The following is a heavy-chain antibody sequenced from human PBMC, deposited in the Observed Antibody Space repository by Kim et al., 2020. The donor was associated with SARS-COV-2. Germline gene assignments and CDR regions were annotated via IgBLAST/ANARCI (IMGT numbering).Heavy chain of an antibody. V-gene: IGHV3-53*01. CDR2: T. D-gene: IGHD4-17*01. J-gene: IGHJ4*02. Sequence: TYYAASVEGRFTISRDNSKNMLYLQMNSLRAEDTAVYYCARDRDGGVLDYWGQGTLVTVSS. CDR3: ARDRDGGVLDY.